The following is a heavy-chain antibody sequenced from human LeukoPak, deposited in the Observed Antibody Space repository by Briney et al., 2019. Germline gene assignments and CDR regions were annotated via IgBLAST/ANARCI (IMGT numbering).Heavy chain of an antibody. D-gene: IGHD2-15*01. CDR1: GFTFSSYS. J-gene: IGHJ3*02. CDR2: IRLGSGSSI. Sequence: PGVFLRLSCAASGFTFSSYSMNWGRQDPGKGLEWVSYIRLGSGSSIYYADSVKGPFSISSDNAKNSLLLQTISVTDEDTAVYHCARDDSWAFDIWGQGVMVTVSS. V-gene: IGHV3-48*02. CDR3: ARDDSWAFDI.